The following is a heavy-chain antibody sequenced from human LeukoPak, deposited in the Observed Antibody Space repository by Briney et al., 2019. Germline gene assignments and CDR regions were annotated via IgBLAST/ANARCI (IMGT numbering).Heavy chain of an antibody. Sequence: SETLSLTCTVSGGSISSYYWSWIRQPAGKGLEWIGRIYTSGSTNYNPSLKSRVTMSVDTSKNQFSLKLSSVTAADTAVYYCARDNYYGSGSYYKPYYYYYMDVWGKGTTVTISS. CDR2: IYTSGST. J-gene: IGHJ6*03. V-gene: IGHV4-4*07. CDR3: ARDNYYGSGSYYKPYYYYYMDV. D-gene: IGHD3-10*01. CDR1: GGSISSYY.